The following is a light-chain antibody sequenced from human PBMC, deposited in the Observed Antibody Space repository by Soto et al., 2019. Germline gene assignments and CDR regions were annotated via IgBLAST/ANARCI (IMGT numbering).Light chain of an antibody. Sequence: EVVMTQSPDTLSVSPGERATLSCRASQSVSSYLAWYQQKPGQAPRLLIYDASNRATGIPARFSGSGSGTDFTLTISSLEPEDFAVYYCQQRSNWPPIPFGQGTRLEIK. J-gene: IGKJ5*01. V-gene: IGKV3-11*01. CDR3: QQRSNWPPIP. CDR2: DAS. CDR1: QSVSSY.